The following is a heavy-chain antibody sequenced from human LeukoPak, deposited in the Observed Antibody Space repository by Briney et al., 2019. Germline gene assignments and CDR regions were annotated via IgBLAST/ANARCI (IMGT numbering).Heavy chain of an antibody. CDR2: ISGCGSST. CDR1: GFTFSTYA. CDR3: AKQTPPYGDYDY. J-gene: IGHJ4*02. V-gene: IGHV3-23*01. D-gene: IGHD4-17*01. Sequence: GESLRLSCAASGFTFSTYAMNWVRQAPGKGLEWVSAISGCGSSTYYADSVKGRFTISRDNSKNTLYLQMNSLRAEDTAVYYCAKQTPPYGDYDYWGQGTLVTVSS.